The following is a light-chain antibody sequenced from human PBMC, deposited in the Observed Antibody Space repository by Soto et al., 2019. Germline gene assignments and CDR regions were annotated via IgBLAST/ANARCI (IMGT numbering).Light chain of an antibody. CDR3: SSYAGTGVL. CDR2: EGN. CDR1: SSDIGNYPL. Sequence: QSALTQPASVSGSPGQSITISCTGTSSDIGNYPLVSWYQHHPGKAPKLLIYEGNKWPSGVSNRFSGSKSGYTASLTISGLQADDEADYYCSSYAGTGVLFGGGTKLTVL. J-gene: IGLJ2*01. V-gene: IGLV2-23*01.